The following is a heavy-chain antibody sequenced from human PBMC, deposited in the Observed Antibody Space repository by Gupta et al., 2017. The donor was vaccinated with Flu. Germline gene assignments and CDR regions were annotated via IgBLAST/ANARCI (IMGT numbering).Heavy chain of an antibody. CDR2: IYYNGNT. J-gene: IGHJ4*02. V-gene: IGHV4-31*02. Sequence: GYYWSWIRQHPGKGLEWLGYIYYNGNTYTNPSLRSRGAISVDTSKNLLLLKLTSVTAADTAVYYCARSRSHAGYFLDYWGQGTLVTVSS. CDR3: ARSRSHAGYFLDY. CDR1: GYY.